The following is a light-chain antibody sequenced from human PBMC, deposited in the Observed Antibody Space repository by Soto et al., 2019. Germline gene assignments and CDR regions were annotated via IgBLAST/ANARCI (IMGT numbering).Light chain of an antibody. CDR1: SSDVGAYNY. CDR3: SSHTSSSTPYV. Sequence: QSVLTQPASVSGSPGQSITISCTATSSDVGAYNYVSWYQQHPGKAPKLMIYEVSNRPSGVSNRFSGSKSGSTASLTISGLQAEDEADYYCSSHTSSSTPYVFGTGTKV. J-gene: IGLJ1*01. CDR2: EVS. V-gene: IGLV2-14*01.